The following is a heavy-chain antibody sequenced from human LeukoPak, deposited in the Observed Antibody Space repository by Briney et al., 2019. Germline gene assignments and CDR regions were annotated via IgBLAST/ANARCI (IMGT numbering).Heavy chain of an antibody. CDR2: INQDGGGR. J-gene: IGHJ6*04. CDR3: ATRYCSIAACRASSYKCMDD. Sequence: GGSLRLSCAASGFTFSDNWMTWVRQAPGKGLEWVANINQDGGGRYYVDSVQGRFIISRDNAQNSVHLQMNSLRAEDTAVYYCATRYCSIAACRASSYKCMDDWGKGTTVIVSS. V-gene: IGHV3-7*01. D-gene: IGHD2-2*01. CDR1: GFTFSDNW.